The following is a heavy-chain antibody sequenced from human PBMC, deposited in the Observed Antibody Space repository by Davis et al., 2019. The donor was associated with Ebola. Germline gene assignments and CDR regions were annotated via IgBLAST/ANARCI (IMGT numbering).Heavy chain of an antibody. V-gene: IGHV7-4-1*02. CDR2: INTNTGNP. D-gene: IGHD1-1*01. CDR3: ARGYSFSWYICDS. CDR1: GYTFTGYY. J-gene: IGHJ4*02. Sequence: AASVKVSCKASGYTFTGYYMHWVRQAPGQGLEWMGWINTNTGNPTYAQAFTGRFVFSLDSSVSTAYLQISSLKAEDTAVYYCARGYSFSWYICDSWGQGTLVAVSS.